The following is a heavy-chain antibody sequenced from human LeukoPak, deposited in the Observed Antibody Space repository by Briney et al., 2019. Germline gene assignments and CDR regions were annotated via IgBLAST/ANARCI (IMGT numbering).Heavy chain of an antibody. CDR3: ARGGGWLQLRAFDI. Sequence: PLQTLSLTCTVSGGSISSGSYYWSWIRQPAGKGLEWIGRIYTSGSTNYNPSLKSRVTISVDTSKNQFSLRLSSVTAADTAVYYCARGGGWLQLRAFDIWGQGTMVTVSS. J-gene: IGHJ3*02. V-gene: IGHV4-61*02. D-gene: IGHD5-24*01. CDR1: GGSISSGSYY. CDR2: IYTSGST.